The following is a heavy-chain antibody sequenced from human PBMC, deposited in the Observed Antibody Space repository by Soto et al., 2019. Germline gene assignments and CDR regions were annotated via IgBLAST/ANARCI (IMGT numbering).Heavy chain of an antibody. Sequence: EVRLVESGGGLVQPGRSLRLSCAASGFSFDDHAMHWVRQVPGKGLEWVSGISWNSGSIGYADSVKGRFTISRDNAKNSLYLQMNRLRAEDTALYYCAKTLVGSWYGFDFDYWGQGTLVTVSS. D-gene: IGHD6-13*01. CDR3: AKTLVGSWYGFDFDY. CDR2: ISWNSGSI. J-gene: IGHJ4*02. CDR1: GFSFDDHA. V-gene: IGHV3-9*01.